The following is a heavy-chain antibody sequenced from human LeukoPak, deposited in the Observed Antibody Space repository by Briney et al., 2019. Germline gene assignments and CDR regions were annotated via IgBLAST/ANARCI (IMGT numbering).Heavy chain of an antibody. CDR2: ISYDGSNK. CDR3: AKDGGIAVAGTFVY. V-gene: IGHV3-30*18. D-gene: IGHD6-19*01. J-gene: IGHJ4*02. Sequence: GGSLRLSCAASGLTFSSYGMHWVRQAPGKGLEWVAVISYDGSNKYYADSVKGRFTISRDNSKNTLYPQMNSLRAEDTAVYYCAKDGGIAVAGTFVYWGQGTLVTVSS. CDR1: GLTFSSYG.